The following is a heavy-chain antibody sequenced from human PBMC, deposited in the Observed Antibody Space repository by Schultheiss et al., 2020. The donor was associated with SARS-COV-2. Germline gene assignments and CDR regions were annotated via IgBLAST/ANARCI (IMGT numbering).Heavy chain of an antibody. CDR3: ARGITGYSSSWYGFDY. V-gene: IGHV4-34*01. J-gene: IGHJ4*02. CDR2: INHRGST. CDR1: GGYFSGYY. D-gene: IGHD6-13*01. Sequence: SETLSLTCAVYGGYFSGYYWSWIRQPPGKGLEWNGEINHRGSTNYNPSLKSRVTIPVDTSKNQFSLKLSSVTAADTAVYYCARGITGYSSSWYGFDYWGQGTLVTVAS.